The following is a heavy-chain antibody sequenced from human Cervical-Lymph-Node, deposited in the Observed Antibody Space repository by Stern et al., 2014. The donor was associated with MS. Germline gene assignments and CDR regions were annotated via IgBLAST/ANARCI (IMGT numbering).Heavy chain of an antibody. D-gene: IGHD2-15*01. CDR1: GFTFSSYG. Sequence: VQLVESGGGVVQPGRSLRLSCAASGFTFSSYGMHWVRQAPGKGLERVAVIWYDGSNKYYADSVKGRFTISRDNSKSTLYLQMNSLRAEDTAVYYCARDRHDLGYCSGGSCYLPDYWGQGTLVTVSS. CDR3: ARDRHDLGYCSGGSCYLPDY. V-gene: IGHV3-33*01. CDR2: IWYDGSNK. J-gene: IGHJ4*02.